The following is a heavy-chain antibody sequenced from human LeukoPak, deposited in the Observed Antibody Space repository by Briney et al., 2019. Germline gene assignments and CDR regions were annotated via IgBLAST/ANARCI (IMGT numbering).Heavy chain of an antibody. CDR1: GGSISSYY. D-gene: IGHD5-12*01. Sequence: SETLSLTCTVSGGSISSYYWSWIRQPPGKGLEWIGYIYYSGSTNYNPSLKSRVTISVDTSKNQFSLKLSSVTAADTAVYYCARVIVATIIFDYWGQGTLVTVSS. V-gene: IGHV4-59*12. CDR3: ARVIVATIIFDY. J-gene: IGHJ4*02. CDR2: IYYSGST.